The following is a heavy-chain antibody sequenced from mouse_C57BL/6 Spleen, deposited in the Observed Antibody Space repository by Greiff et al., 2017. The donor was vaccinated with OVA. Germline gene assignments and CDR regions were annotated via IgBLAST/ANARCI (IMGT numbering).Heavy chain of an antibody. J-gene: IGHJ3*01. Sequence: VQLQQSGPELVKPGASVKIPCKASGYTFTDYNMDWVKQSHGKSLEWIGDINPNNGGTIYNQKFKGKATLTVDKSSSTAYMELRSLTAEDTAVYYCARGYYSNSAWFAYWGQGTLVTVSA. CDR1: GYTFTDYN. V-gene: IGHV1-18*01. CDR3: ARGYYSNSAWFAY. CDR2: INPNNGGT. D-gene: IGHD2-5*01.